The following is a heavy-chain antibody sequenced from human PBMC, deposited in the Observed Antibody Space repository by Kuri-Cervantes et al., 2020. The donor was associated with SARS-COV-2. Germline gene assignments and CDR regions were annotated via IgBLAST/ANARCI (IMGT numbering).Heavy chain of an antibody. V-gene: IGHV3-30*02. Sequence: GESLKISCAASGFTFSSYWMSWVRQAPGKGLEWVAFIRYDGSNKYYADSVKGRFTISRDNSKNTLYLQMNSLRAEDTAVYYCAKLFGKAAAGNRYYYYYMDVWGKGTTVTVSS. J-gene: IGHJ6*03. CDR1: GFTFSSYW. D-gene: IGHD6-13*01. CDR2: IRYDGSNK. CDR3: AKLFGKAAAGNRYYYYYMDV.